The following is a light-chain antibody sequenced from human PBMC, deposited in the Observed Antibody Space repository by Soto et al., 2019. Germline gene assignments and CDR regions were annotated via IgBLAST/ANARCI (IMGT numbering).Light chain of an antibody. J-gene: IGLJ2*01. V-gene: IGLV2-11*01. CDR1: RSDVGGYNY. CDR2: DVS. Sequence: QSVLTQPRSVSGSPGQSVTIAWTGTRSDVGGYNYVSWYQQHPGKAPKLMIYDVSKRPSGVPDRFSGSKSGNTASLTISGLQAEDEADYYCCSYAGSYVVFGGGTKVTVL. CDR3: CSYAGSYVV.